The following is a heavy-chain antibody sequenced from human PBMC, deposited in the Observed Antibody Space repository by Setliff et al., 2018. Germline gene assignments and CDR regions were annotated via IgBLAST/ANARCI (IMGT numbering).Heavy chain of an antibody. V-gene: IGHV4-39*01. Sequence: PSETLSLTCSVSDVSISDTTYYWAWVRQPPGKGLEWIGTVSFFGASYSNPSLRSRLTISLDKSGNRFSLNLNSVTAADTAVYYFRLAHCNTTSCEEALDFWSQGTLVTVSS. CDR2: VSFFGAS. D-gene: IGHD2-2*01. J-gene: IGHJ4*02. CDR3: RLAHCNTTSCEEALDF. CDR1: DVSISDTTYY.